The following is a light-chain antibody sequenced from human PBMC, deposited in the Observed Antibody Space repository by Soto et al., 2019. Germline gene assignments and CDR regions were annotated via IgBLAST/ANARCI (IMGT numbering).Light chain of an antibody. J-gene: IGLJ7*01. Sequence: QSALTQPASVSGSPGQSITICCTGTSSDVGGYNYVSWYQQHPGKAPKLMIYDVSNRPSGVSNRFSGSKSGNTASLTISGLQAEDEADYYCSSYTSSSTLVFGGGTQLTVL. V-gene: IGLV2-14*01. CDR1: SSDVGGYNY. CDR3: SSYTSSSTLV. CDR2: DVS.